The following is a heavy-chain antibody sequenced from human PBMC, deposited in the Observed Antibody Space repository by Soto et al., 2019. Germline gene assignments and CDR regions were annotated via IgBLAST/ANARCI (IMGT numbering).Heavy chain of an antibody. CDR2: IYHSGST. CDR1: GYSISSGYY. D-gene: IGHD6-6*01. J-gene: IGHJ5*02. V-gene: IGHV4-38-2*02. Sequence: PSETLSLTCAVSGYSISSGYYWGWIRQPPGKGLEWIGSIYHSGSTYYNPSLKSRVTISVDTSKNQFSLKLSSVTAADTAVYYCARDTRIAALGVEDWFDPWGQGALVTVSS. CDR3: ARDTRIAALGVEDWFDP.